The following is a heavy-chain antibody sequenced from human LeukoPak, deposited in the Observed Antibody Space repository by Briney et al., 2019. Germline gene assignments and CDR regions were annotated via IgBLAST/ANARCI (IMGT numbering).Heavy chain of an antibody. CDR3: GRDLEGGVIGGCHA. D-gene: IGHD3-10*01. CDR2: IHYTGHT. Sequence: PGETLTLTCTVSSGSISDYYWSWVRQPPGGSLEWIGYIHYTGHTQYTPSLKSRVTISGDTSKNLVSLDLNSVTAADTAVYFWGRDLEGGVIGGCHAWREGTGVSV. CDR1: SGSISDYY. V-gene: IGHV4-59*12. J-gene: IGHJ5*02.